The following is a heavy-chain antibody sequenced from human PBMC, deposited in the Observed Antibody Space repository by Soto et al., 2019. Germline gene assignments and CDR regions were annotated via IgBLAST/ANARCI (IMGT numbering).Heavy chain of an antibody. CDR2: VNHSGEA. Sequence: SETLSLTCGVYGGSFRNYYWIWVRQPPGKGLEWIGEVNHSGEATYNPSLQSRITISLDTYNNQFSLKMTSVTAADTAMYFCTRDERFPRYWFDPWGQGNQVTVSS. D-gene: IGHD3-10*01. V-gene: IGHV4-34*01. J-gene: IGHJ5*02. CDR3: TRDERFPRYWFDP. CDR1: GGSFRNYY.